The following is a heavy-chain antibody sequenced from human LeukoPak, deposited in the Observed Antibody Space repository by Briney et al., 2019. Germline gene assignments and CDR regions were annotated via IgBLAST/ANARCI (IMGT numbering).Heavy chain of an antibody. D-gene: IGHD2-15*01. CDR3: ASGEDCSGGSCYRPLDY. V-gene: IGHV4-34*01. CDR1: GGSFSGYY. Sequence: SETLSLTCAVYGGSFSGYYWSWIRQPPGKGLEWIGEINHSGSTNYNPSLKSRVTISVDTSKNQFSLRLNSVTAADTALYYCASGEDCSGGSCYRPLDYWGQGTLVTVSS. J-gene: IGHJ4*02. CDR2: INHSGST.